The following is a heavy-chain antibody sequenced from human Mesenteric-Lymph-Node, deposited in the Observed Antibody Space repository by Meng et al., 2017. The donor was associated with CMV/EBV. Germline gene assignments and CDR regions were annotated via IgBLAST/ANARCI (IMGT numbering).Heavy chain of an antibody. CDR3: VVVPAATTFAY. CDR2: INSDGNSV. V-gene: IGHV3-74*01. Sequence: GESLKISCAASGFTFSNYWMHWVRQAPGKGLVWVSHINSDGNSVTYAESVKGRFTISRDNAKNTVYLQMNSLRAEDTAVYYCVVVPAATTFAYWGQGTLVTVSS. D-gene: IGHD2-2*01. J-gene: IGHJ4*02. CDR1: GFTFSNYW.